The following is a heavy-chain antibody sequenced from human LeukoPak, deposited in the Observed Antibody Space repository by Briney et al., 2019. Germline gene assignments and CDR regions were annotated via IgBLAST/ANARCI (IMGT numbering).Heavy chain of an antibody. CDR1: GFTLSSYE. Sequence: GGSLRLSCTASGFTLSSYEMSWIRQAPGKGLEWVSSIDYSGGNTYYADSVKGRFTISRDNSKNTLYLQMNSLRAEDTAVYYCAKVHTIGYDAFDIWGQGTMVTVSS. CDR3: AKVHTIGYDAFDI. CDR2: IDYSGGNT. J-gene: IGHJ3*02. D-gene: IGHD3-22*01. V-gene: IGHV3-23*01.